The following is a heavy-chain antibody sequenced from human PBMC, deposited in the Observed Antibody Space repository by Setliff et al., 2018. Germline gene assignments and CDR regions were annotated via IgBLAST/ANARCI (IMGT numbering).Heavy chain of an antibody. V-gene: IGHV1-2*02. CDR3: ARAVSGYDYRYFDK. J-gene: IGHJ4*02. CDR2: MNPNTGGT. CDR1: GYTFTGYY. D-gene: IGHD5-12*01. Sequence: ASVKVSCKASGYTFTGYYMHWVRQAPGQGLEWMGWMNPNTGGTTYAQAFQARITMTRDTSISTAYMELSRLTSDDSAVYYCARAVSGYDYRYFDKWGQGTLVTVSS.